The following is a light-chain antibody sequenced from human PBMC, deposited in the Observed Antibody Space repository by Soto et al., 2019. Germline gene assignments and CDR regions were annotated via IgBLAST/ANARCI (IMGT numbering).Light chain of an antibody. CDR2: KAS. V-gene: IGKV1-5*03. CDR1: QSISSW. Sequence: DIQMTQSPSTLSACVGDRVTITCRASQSISSWLAWYQQKPGKAPKLLSYKASSLESGVPSRFSGSGSGTEFTLTISSLQPDDFATYYCQQYNSYPLTFGGGTKVDIK. J-gene: IGKJ4*01. CDR3: QQYNSYPLT.